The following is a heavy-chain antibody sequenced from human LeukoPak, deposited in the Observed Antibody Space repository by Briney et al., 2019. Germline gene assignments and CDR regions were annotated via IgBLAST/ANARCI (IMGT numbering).Heavy chain of an antibody. CDR1: GFTFSSYS. D-gene: IGHD4-11*01. J-gene: IGHJ6*02. CDR2: ISGSDGST. CDR3: AKALPTVTIYYYYGMDV. V-gene: IGHV3-23*01. Sequence: GGSLRLSCAASGFTFSSYSMNWVRQAPGKGLEWVSAISGSDGSTYYPDSVKGRFTVSRDNSKNTLYLQMNSLRAEDTAVYYCAKALPTVTIYYYYGMDVWGQGTTVTVSS.